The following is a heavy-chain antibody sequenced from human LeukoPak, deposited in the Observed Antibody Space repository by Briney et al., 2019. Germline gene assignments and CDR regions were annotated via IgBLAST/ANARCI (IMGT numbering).Heavy chain of an antibody. D-gene: IGHD3-10*01. J-gene: IGHJ5*02. V-gene: IGHV1-18*04. CDR2: ISAYNGNT. Sequence: ASVKVSCKASGYTFTSYYMHWVRQAPGQGLEWMGWISAYNGNTNYAQKLQGRVTMTTDTSTSTAYMELRSLRSDDTAVYYCARVRVRGVINWFDPWGQGTLVTVSS. CDR3: ARVRVRGVINWFDP. CDR1: GYTFTSYY.